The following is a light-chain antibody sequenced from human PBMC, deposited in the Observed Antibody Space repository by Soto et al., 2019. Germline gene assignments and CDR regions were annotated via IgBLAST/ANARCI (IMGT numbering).Light chain of an antibody. CDR3: QQYNSYQYT. V-gene: IGKV1-5*03. CDR2: KAS. CDR1: QRISSW. J-gene: IGKJ2*01. Sequence: DIQMTQSPSTLSASVGDRVTITCRASQRISSWLAWYQQKTGKAPKLLIYKASSLESGVPSRFSGNGSGTEFTLTISSLQPDDFATYYCQQYNSYQYTFGQGTKLEIK.